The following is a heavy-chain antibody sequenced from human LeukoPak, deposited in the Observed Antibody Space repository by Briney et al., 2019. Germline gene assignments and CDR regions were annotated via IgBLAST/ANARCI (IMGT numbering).Heavy chain of an antibody. D-gene: IGHD6-6*01. CDR2: INHSGST. CDR3: ATSEYSSSSFLDY. J-gene: IGHJ4*02. V-gene: IGHV4-34*01. Sequence: SETLSLTCAVYGGSFSGYYWSWIRQPPGKGLEWIGEINHSGSTNYNPSLKSRVTISVDTSKNQFSLKLSSVTAADTAVYYCATSEYSSSSFLDYWGQGTLVTVSS. CDR1: GGSFSGYY.